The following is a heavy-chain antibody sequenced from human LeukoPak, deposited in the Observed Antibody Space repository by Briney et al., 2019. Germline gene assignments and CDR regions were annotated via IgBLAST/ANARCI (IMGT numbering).Heavy chain of an antibody. Sequence: SETLSLTCTVSGGSISGYYWSWMRQPAGKGLEWIGRIYTSGSTNYNPSLTSRVTMSVDTSTHKFFLKLSSVTAADKAVSYCATVTSDNESYFDYWGHGTLVTVSS. J-gene: IGHJ4*01. CDR2: IYTSGST. D-gene: IGHD1-1*01. CDR1: GGSISGYY. V-gene: IGHV4-4*07. CDR3: ATVTSDNESYFDY.